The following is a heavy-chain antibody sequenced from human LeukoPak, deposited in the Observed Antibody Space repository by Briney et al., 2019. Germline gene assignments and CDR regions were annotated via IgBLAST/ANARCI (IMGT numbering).Heavy chain of an antibody. CDR3: ARDHAPYYYDSGSYNWFDP. V-gene: IGHV3-48*04. J-gene: IGHJ5*02. Sequence: PGGSLRLSCAASGFTFSSYSMNWVRQAPGKGLEWVSYISSSSSTIYYADSVKGRFTISRDNAENSLYLQMNSLRAEDTAVYYCARDHAPYYYDSGSYNWFDPWGQGTLVTVSS. CDR1: GFTFSSYS. CDR2: ISSSSSTI. D-gene: IGHD3-10*01.